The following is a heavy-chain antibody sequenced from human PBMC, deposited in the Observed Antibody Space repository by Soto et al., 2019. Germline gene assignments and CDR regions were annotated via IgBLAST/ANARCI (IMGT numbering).Heavy chain of an antibody. D-gene: IGHD6-13*01. CDR3: ARDPGAAAAFFQH. V-gene: IGHV3-33*01. CDR2: IWYDGSNK. Sequence: QVQLVESGGGVVQPGRSLRLSCAASGSTFSSYGMHWVRQAPGKGLEWVAVIWYDGSNKYYADSVKGRFTISRDNSKNTLYLQMNSLRAEDTAVYYCARDPGAAAAFFQHWGQGTLVTVSS. J-gene: IGHJ1*01. CDR1: GSTFSSYG.